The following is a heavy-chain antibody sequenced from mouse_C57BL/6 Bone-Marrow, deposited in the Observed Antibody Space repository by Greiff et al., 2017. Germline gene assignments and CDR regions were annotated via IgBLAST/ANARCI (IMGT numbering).Heavy chain of an antibody. J-gene: IGHJ4*01. D-gene: IGHD2-4*01. Sequence: QVQLKESGAELARPGASVKMSCKASGYTFTSYTMHWVKQRPGQGLEWIGYINPSSGYTKYNQKFKDKATLTADKSSSTAYMQLSSLTSEDSAVYYCARYHDYDDYYYAMDYWGQGTSVTVSS. CDR1: GYTFTSYT. CDR3: ARYHDYDDYYYAMDY. CDR2: INPSSGYT. V-gene: IGHV1-4*01.